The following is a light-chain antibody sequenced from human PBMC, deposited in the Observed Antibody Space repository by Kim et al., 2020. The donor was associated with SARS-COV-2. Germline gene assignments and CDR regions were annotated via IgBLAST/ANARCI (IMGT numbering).Light chain of an antibody. Sequence: PGEGSILSCRASQSMGISLGWYQHKPGQAPRLLIYDAAIRAAGIPDRFSGGGSGTDFTLTIGNLEPEDFAVYYCQQRNNWPPAVTFGGGTKVDIK. CDR2: DAA. CDR3: QQRNNWPPAVT. V-gene: IGKV3-11*01. CDR1: QSMGIS. J-gene: IGKJ4*01.